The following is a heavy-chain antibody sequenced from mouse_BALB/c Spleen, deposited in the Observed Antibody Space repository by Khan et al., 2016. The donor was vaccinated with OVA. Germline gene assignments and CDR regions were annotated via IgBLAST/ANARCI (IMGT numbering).Heavy chain of an antibody. CDR1: GFSLSDYG. Sequence: VQLQESGPGLVAPSQNLSITCTVSGFSLSDYGVSWIRQPPGKGLGWLGVIWGGGSTYYNSALKSRLSISKDNSKSQVFLKMSSLQSDDTAMFYCAKGVWSYYYTLDYWGQGTSVTVSS. J-gene: IGHJ4*01. V-gene: IGHV2-6-5*01. CDR3: AKGVWSYYYTLDY. CDR2: IWGGGST.